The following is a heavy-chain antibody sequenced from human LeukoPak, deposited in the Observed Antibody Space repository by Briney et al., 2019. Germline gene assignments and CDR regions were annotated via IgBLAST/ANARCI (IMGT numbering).Heavy chain of an antibody. V-gene: IGHV1-2*02. Sequence: ASVKVSCKASGYTFTGYYMHWVRQAPGQGFEWMGWINPNSGGTNYAQKFQGRVTMARDTSISTAYMELSRLRSDDTAVYYCARDLDGWTGFDYWGQGTLVTVSS. CDR2: INPNSGGT. D-gene: IGHD3-3*01. CDR1: GYTFTGYY. J-gene: IGHJ4*02. CDR3: ARDLDGWTGFDY.